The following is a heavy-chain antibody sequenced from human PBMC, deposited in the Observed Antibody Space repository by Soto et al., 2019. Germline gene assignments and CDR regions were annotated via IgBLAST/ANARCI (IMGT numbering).Heavy chain of an antibody. Sequence: GESLKISCKGSGYSFTTYWITWVRQVPGKGLEWMGRIDPSDSYANYSPSFQGHVTMSADKSISTAYLQWSSLKASDTAMYYCGRVRVDKAEGWFDPWGQGTLVTVSS. CDR1: GYSFTTYW. V-gene: IGHV5-10-1*01. D-gene: IGHD5-12*01. J-gene: IGHJ5*02. CDR3: GRVRVDKAEGWFDP. CDR2: IDPSDSYA.